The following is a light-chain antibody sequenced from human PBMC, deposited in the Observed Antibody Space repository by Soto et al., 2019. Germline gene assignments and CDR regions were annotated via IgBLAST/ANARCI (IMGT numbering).Light chain of an antibody. CDR1: QSISSY. CDR2: AAS. V-gene: IGKV1-39*01. CDR3: QQSYSTPLMYT. Sequence: DLQMTQSPSSLSASVGDRVTITCRASQSISSYLNWYQQKPGKAPKLLIYAASSLQSGVPSRFSGSGSGTDFTLTISSLQPEDFATYYCQQSYSTPLMYTFGQGPSWRSN. J-gene: IGKJ2*01.